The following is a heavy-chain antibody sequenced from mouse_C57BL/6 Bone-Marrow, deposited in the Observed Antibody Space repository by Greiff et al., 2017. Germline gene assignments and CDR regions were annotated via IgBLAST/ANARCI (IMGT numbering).Heavy chain of an antibody. J-gene: IGHJ4*01. Sequence: QVQLKQSGPGLVQPSQSLSITCTVSGFSLTSYGVHWVRQSPGKGLEWLGVIWRGGSTDYNAAFMSRLSITKDNSKSQVFFKMNSLQADDTAIYYCAKWDYSNYVDYAMDYWGQGTSVTVSS. CDR2: IWRGGST. CDR1: GFSLTSYG. D-gene: IGHD2-5*01. V-gene: IGHV2-5*01. CDR3: AKWDYSNYVDYAMDY.